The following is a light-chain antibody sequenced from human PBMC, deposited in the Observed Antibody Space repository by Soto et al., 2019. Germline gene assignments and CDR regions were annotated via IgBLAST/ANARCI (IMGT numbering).Light chain of an antibody. CDR2: GAS. J-gene: IGKJ3*01. CDR1: QSISSN. Sequence: EIVMTQSPATLSVSPGERATLSCRASQSISSNLAWYQQKPGQAPRPLIYGASTRATGIPATFSGSGSGTEFTLTISSLQSEDFAVYYCQQYNNWPFTFGPGTKVDIK. CDR3: QQYNNWPFT. V-gene: IGKV3-15*01.